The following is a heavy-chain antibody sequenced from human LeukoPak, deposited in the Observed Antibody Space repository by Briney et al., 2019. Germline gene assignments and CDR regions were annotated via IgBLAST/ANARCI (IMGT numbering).Heavy chain of an antibody. Sequence: PGGSLRLSCAASGFTFDDYAVHWVRQAPGKGLEWVSGISWNSGSIGYADSVKGRFTISRDNSKNTLYLQMNSLRAEDTAVYYCAREDIGYSSGWYPFYYYYGMDVWGQGTTVTVSS. CDR1: GFTFDDYA. J-gene: IGHJ6*02. V-gene: IGHV3-9*01. D-gene: IGHD6-19*01. CDR3: AREDIGYSSGWYPFYYYYGMDV. CDR2: ISWNSGSI.